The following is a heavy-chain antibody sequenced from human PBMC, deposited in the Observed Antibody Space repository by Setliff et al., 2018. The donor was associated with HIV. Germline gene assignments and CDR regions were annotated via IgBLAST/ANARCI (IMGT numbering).Heavy chain of an antibody. V-gene: IGHV1-69*13. Sequence: GASVKVSCKASGGSFRNYAINWVRRASGQGLEWMGGIVPLLGTPNYAHKFQGRVTITADEYSSTVYMELSSLRSEDSAVFYCARDRSGIAVAAPDAFDVWGQGTMVTVSS. J-gene: IGHJ3*01. CDR2: IVPLLGTP. CDR1: GGSFRNYA. D-gene: IGHD6-19*01. CDR3: ARDRSGIAVAAPDAFDV.